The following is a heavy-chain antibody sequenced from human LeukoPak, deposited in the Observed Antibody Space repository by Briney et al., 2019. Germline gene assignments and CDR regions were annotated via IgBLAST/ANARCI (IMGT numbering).Heavy chain of an antibody. Sequence: SQTLSLTCAVSGGSISSGGYSWSWIRQPPGKGLEWIGYIYHSGSTYYNPSLKSRVTISVDRSKNQFSLKLSSVTAADTAVYYCARERRSDDYGDHENWFDPWGQGTLVTVSS. CDR2: IYHSGST. V-gene: IGHV4-30-2*01. CDR1: GGSISSGGYS. J-gene: IGHJ5*02. D-gene: IGHD4-17*01. CDR3: ARERRSDDYGDHENWFDP.